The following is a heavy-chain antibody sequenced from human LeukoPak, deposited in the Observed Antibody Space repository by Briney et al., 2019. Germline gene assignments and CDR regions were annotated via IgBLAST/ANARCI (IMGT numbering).Heavy chain of an antibody. CDR3: AWDLSRDGYNYGAFDI. Sequence: ASVKVSCKASGYTFTGYFMHWVRQAPGQGLEWMGWINPNSGGTNYAQKFQGRVTMTRDTSISTAYMELSRLRSDDTAVYYCAWDLSRDGYNYGAFDIWGQGTMVTVSS. D-gene: IGHD5-24*01. V-gene: IGHV1-2*02. CDR1: GYTFTGYF. CDR2: INPNSGGT. J-gene: IGHJ3*02.